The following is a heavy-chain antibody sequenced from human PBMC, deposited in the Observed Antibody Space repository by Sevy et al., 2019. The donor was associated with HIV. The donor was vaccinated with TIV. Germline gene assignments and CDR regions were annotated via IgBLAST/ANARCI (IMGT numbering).Heavy chain of an antibody. CDR1: GASITSTDYY. CDR3: VGPKLTYSSGWHYFDY. Sequence: SETLSLTCSVSGASITSTDYYWGWIRQSPGKGLEWIASIRHGGYTFYNPSLRSRVSISADTSKNQFSLKLRFVSVAETSIYSCVGPKLTYSSGWHYFDYWGQGTVVTVSS. CDR2: IRHGGYT. J-gene: IGHJ4*02. V-gene: IGHV4-39*01. D-gene: IGHD6-19*01.